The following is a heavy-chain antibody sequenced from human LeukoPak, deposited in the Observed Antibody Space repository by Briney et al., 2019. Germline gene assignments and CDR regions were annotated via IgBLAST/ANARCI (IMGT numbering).Heavy chain of an antibody. CDR2: IIPIFGTA. J-gene: IGHJ4*02. D-gene: IGHD3-10*01. V-gene: IGHV1-69*13. CDR1: GGTFSSYA. CDR3: ASRITMVRGVGTGNYFDY. Sequence: GASVNVSCKASGGTFSSYAISWVRQAPGQGLEWMGGIIPIFGTANYAQKFQGRATITADDSTSTAYMELSSLRSEDTAVYYCASRITMVRGVGTGNYFDYWGQGTLVTVSS.